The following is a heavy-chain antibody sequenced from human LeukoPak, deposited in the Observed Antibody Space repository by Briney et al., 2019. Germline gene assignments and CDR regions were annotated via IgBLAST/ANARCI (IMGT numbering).Heavy chain of an antibody. CDR3: ARLRDDVTKLDS. J-gene: IGHJ4*02. D-gene: IGHD2-8*01. CDR1: GFTFSSYW. Sequence: PGGSLRLSCAGSGFTFSSYWMSWVRQAPGKGLEWVAGINQDKSQIEYVESVKGRFTISRDNAKSSLFLQMNSLRVADTAVYYCARLRDDVTKLDSWGQGTLVAVSS. V-gene: IGHV3-7*01. CDR2: INQDKSQI.